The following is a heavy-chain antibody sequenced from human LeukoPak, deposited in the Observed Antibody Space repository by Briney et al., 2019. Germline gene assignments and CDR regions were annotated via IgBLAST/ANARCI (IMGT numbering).Heavy chain of an antibody. D-gene: IGHD2/OR15-2a*01. CDR3: AREGNGLLSKDFDY. CDR1: GFTFSSKG. J-gene: IGHJ4*02. Sequence: GGSLRLSCAASGFTFSSKGMHWVRQAPGKGLEWVAIIWYDGSKEYYADSVKGRFTISRDNSENTLYLQMNSLRAEDTAVYYCAREGNGLLSKDFDYWGQGTLVTVSS. CDR2: IWYDGSKE. V-gene: IGHV3-33*01.